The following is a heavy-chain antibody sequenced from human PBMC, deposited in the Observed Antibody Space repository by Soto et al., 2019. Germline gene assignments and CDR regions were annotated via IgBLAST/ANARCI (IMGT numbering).Heavy chain of an antibody. CDR2: ISAYNGNT. CDR1: GYTFTRSG. CDR3: ARDNVRRHYDSSGYPDAFDI. Sequence: ASVKVSCKASGYTFTRSGISWVRQAPGQGLEWMGWISAYNGNTNYAQKLQGRVTMTTDTSTSTAYMELRSLRSDDTAVYYCARDNVRRHYDSSGYPDAFDIWGQGTMVTVSS. D-gene: IGHD3-22*01. J-gene: IGHJ3*02. V-gene: IGHV1-18*01.